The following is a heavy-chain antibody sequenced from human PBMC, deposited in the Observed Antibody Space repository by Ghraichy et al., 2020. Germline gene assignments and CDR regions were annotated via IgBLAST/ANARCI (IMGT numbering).Heavy chain of an antibody. V-gene: IGHV1-2*02. J-gene: IGHJ5*02. D-gene: IGHD3-10*01. CDR1: GYTFTGYY. CDR3: AREEVGYYGSGSYYKENWFDP. Sequence: ASVKVSCKASGYTFTGYYMHWVRQAPGQGLEWMGWINPNSGGTNYAQKFQGRVTMTRDTSISTAYMELSRLRSDDTAVYYCAREEVGYYGSGSYYKENWFDPWGQGTLVTVSS. CDR2: INPNSGGT.